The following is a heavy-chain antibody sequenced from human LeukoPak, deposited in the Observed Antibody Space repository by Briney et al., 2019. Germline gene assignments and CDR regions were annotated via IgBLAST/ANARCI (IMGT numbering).Heavy chain of an antibody. J-gene: IGHJ4*02. V-gene: IGHV3-30*02. Sequence: GGPLTLSCAASGFIFNSYCMHWLRLALGKVPEWATFITYDGSNQYYADSVKGRFTISRDNSKNTLYLQMNSLRPEDTAVYYCAKDRKRHGIFDYWGQGTLVTVSS. D-gene: IGHD1-1*01. CDR1: GFIFNSYC. CDR3: AKDRKRHGIFDY. CDR2: ITYDGSNQ.